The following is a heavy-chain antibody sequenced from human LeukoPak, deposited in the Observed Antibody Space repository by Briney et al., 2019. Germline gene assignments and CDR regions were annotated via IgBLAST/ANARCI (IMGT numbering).Heavy chain of an antibody. J-gene: IGHJ3*02. CDR3: ARQSFIAGDNWNYVLNGDDALDI. CDR2: ITAYDGNT. D-gene: IGHD1-7*01. CDR1: GYTFSRYG. Sequence: ASVKVSCKASGYTFSRYGITWVRQAPGQGLEWMGWITAYDGNTSFAQNFQARVTMTTDTSTNTAYMELRSLRSDDTAVYYCARQSFIAGDNWNYVLNGDDALDIWGQGTMVTVSS. V-gene: IGHV1-18*01.